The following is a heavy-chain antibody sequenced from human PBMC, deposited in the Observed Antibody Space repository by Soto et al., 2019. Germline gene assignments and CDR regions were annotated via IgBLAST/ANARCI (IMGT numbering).Heavy chain of an antibody. CDR1: GFTFSSYS. D-gene: IGHD3-22*01. CDR2: ISSSSSTI. J-gene: IGHJ4*02. V-gene: IGHV3-48*02. Sequence: PGGSLRLSCAASGFTFSSYSMNWVRQAPGKGLEWVSYISSSSSTIYYADSVKGRFTISRDNAKNSLYLQMNSLRDEDTAVYYCARVSTSEYYYDSSGYSPRPTYWGQGTLVTVSS. CDR3: ARVSTSEYYYDSSGYSPRPTY.